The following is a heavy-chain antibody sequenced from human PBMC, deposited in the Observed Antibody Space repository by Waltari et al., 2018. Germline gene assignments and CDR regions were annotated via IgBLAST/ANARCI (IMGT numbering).Heavy chain of an antibody. CDR2: IYYSGGT. V-gene: IGHV4-39*01. D-gene: IGHD2-8*01. CDR3: ARHPAMTIMLWYFDL. J-gene: IGHJ2*01. CDR1: GGSISSSSYY. Sequence: QLQLQESGPGLVKPSETLSLTCTVSGGSISSSSYYWGWIRQPPGKGLEWIGSIYYSGGTYYNPSLKSRVTIAVDTSKNQFSLKLSSVTAADTAVYYCARHPAMTIMLWYFDLWGRGTLVTVSS.